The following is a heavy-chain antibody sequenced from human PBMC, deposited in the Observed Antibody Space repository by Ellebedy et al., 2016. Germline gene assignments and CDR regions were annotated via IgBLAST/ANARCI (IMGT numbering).Heavy chain of an antibody. D-gene: IGHD3-10*01. V-gene: IGHV3-23*01. CDR2: VVGSGERT. Sequence: GGSLRLSCAASGFTVSTSYMSWVRQAPGKGPEWVSAVVGSGERTFYADSVKGRFTISRDNSKNRLYLQMSSLKVEDTATYYCANVGGSGTYYNGYWGQGTLVTVSS. CDR3: ANVGGSGTYYNGY. CDR1: GFTVSTSY. J-gene: IGHJ4*02.